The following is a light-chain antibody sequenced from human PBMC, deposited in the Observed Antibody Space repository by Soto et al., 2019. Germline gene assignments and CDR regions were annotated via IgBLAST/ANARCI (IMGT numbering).Light chain of an antibody. CDR2: VAS. Sequence: EIVLTQSPGTLSLSPGERATLSCRASQSVSSNYLAWYQQKPGQAPRLLIYVASSRATGIPDRFSGSGSGTVFTLTISRLEPEDVVVYYCQQYGDSYIFGQGTKLEIK. V-gene: IGKV3-20*01. CDR1: QSVSSNY. CDR3: QQYGDSYI. J-gene: IGKJ2*01.